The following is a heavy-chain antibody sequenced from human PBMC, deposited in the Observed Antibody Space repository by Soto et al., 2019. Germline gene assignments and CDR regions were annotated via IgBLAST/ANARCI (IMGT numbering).Heavy chain of an antibody. CDR2: IYSDGST. J-gene: IGHJ4*02. CDR1: GITVITNY. V-gene: IGHV3-66*01. CDR3: TTGSVEGY. D-gene: IGHD3-3*01. Sequence: GGSLRLSCAASGITVITNYFSWVRQAPGQGLEWVSGIYSDGSTHYADSVKGRFTISRDDSKNTLYLQMNSLRTEDTAVYYCTTGSVEGYWGQGT.